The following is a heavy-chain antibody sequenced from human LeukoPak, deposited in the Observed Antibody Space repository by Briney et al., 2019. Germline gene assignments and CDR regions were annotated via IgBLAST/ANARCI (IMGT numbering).Heavy chain of an antibody. CDR2: IYYSGNT. CDR1: GGSISNYY. D-gene: IGHD6-19*01. J-gene: IGHJ4*02. V-gene: IGHV4-59*01. CDR3: VRENYSSGWYGIIDY. Sequence: SETLSVTCTVSGGSISNYYWSWIRQPPGKGLEWIGYIYYSGNTNYNPSLKSRVTISVDTSKNQFSLKLSSVTAADTAVYYCVRENYSSGWYGIIDYWGQGTLVTVSP.